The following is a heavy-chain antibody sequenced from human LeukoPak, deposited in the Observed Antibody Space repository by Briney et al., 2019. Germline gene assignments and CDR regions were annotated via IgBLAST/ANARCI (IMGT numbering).Heavy chain of an antibody. J-gene: IGHJ4*02. CDR3: AKETSRIGGSMASFDY. V-gene: IGHV3-23*01. D-gene: IGHD1-26*01. CDR1: GFTFSSYG. Sequence: GGSLRLSCAASGFTFSSYGLSWVRQAPGKGLEWVSGISGSGGSTNYADSVKGRFTISRDNSKNTLYLQMNSLRAEDTAVYYCAKETSRIGGSMASFDYWGQGTLVTVSS. CDR2: ISGSGGST.